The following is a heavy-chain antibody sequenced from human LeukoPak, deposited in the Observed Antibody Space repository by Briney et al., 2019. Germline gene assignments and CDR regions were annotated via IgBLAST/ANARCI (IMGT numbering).Heavy chain of an antibody. D-gene: IGHD2-2*01. CDR3: ARDRYCSSTSCLVVDTAINWFDP. CDR2: ISSSSSYI. V-gene: IGHV3-21*01. CDR1: GFTFSSYS. Sequence: PGGSLRLSCAASGFTFSSYSMNWVRQAPGKGLEWVSSISSSSSYIYYADSVKGRFTISRDNAKNSLYLQMNSLRAEDTAVYYCARDRYCSSTSCLVVDTAINWFDPWGQGTLVTVSS. J-gene: IGHJ5*02.